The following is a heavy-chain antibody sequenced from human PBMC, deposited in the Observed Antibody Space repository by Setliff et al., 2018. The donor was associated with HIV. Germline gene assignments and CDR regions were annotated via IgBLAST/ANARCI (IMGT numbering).Heavy chain of an antibody. Sequence: ASVKVSCKASGYTFISYGVSWVRQAPGQGLEWLAWIGGYVGDTHSAPNFRGRVTVTQDASRATAYMELRNLRSDDTAIYYCVRDERRAAGGTTGYFDLWGQGTLVTVSS. CDR1: GYTFISYG. D-gene: IGHD6-13*01. CDR3: VRDERRAAGGTTGYFDL. J-gene: IGHJ4*02. V-gene: IGHV1-18*01. CDR2: IGGYVGDT.